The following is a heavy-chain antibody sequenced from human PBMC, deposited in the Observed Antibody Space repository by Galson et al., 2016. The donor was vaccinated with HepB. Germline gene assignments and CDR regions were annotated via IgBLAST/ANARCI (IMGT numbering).Heavy chain of an antibody. V-gene: IGHV3-48*02. D-gene: IGHD5-18*01. CDR3: ERDPLGYSYAVVRYFDC. CDR1: GFTFTSYS. Sequence: SLRLSCAASGFTFTSYSMNWVRQVPGKGLEWVSYIGSSPGTVYYADSVKGRFTISRDNAKNSLYLQMNSLRDEDTAVYYCERDPLGYSYAVVRYFDCWGQGTLVTVSS. CDR2: IGSSPGTV. J-gene: IGHJ4*02.